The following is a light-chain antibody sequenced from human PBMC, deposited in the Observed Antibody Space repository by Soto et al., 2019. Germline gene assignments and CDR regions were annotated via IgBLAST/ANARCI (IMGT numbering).Light chain of an antibody. CDR3: QQYNNWWT. Sequence: EIVMTQSPATLSVSPGERATLSCRASQSVNSNLAWYQQKPGQAPRLLISGASTRATGIPARFSGIGSETEFTLTISSLQSEDFAVYYCQQYNNWWTFGQWTKVEMK. CDR2: GAS. V-gene: IGKV3-15*01. J-gene: IGKJ1*01. CDR1: QSVNSN.